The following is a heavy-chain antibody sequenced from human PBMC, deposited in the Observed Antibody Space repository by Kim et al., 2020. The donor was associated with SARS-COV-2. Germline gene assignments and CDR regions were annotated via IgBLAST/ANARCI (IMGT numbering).Heavy chain of an antibody. Sequence: GGSLRLSCAASGFTFSSYWMSWVRQAPGKGLEWVANIKQDGSEKYYVDSVKGRFTISRDNAKNSLYLQMNSLRAEDTAVYYCARGYCTGGVCYGGFGFDYWGQGTLVTVSS. CDR3: ARGYCTGGVCYGGFGFDY. D-gene: IGHD2-8*02. J-gene: IGHJ4*02. CDR2: IKQDGSEK. V-gene: IGHV3-7*01. CDR1: GFTFSSYW.